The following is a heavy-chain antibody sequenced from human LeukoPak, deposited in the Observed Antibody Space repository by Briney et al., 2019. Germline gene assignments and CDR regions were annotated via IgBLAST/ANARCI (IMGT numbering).Heavy chain of an antibody. CDR3: AREYKGQKRGSLGRTSDYSFYYVMDV. CDR2: ISSSGSTI. D-gene: IGHD1-20*01. J-gene: IGHJ6*02. V-gene: IGHV3-11*01. CDR1: GFTFSDYY. Sequence: GGSLRLSCAASGFTFSDYYMSWIRQAPGKGLEWVSYISSSGSTIYYADSVKGRFTISRDNAKNSLFPQMNSLRDEDTAVYYCAREYKGQKRGSLGRTSDYSFYYVMDVWGQGTTVSVSS.